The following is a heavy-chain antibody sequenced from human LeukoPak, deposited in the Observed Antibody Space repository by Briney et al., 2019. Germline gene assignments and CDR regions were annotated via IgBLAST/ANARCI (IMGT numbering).Heavy chain of an antibody. J-gene: IGHJ4*02. V-gene: IGHV3-21*01. CDR2: ISSSSSYI. CDR1: GFTFSSCS. Sequence: GESLKISCAASGFTFSSCSMNWVRQAPGKGLEWVSSISSSSSYIYYADSVKGRFTISRDNAKNSLYLQMNSLRAEDTAVYYCARDDRYDILTFDYWGQGTLVTVSS. CDR3: ARDDRYDILTFDY. D-gene: IGHD3-9*01.